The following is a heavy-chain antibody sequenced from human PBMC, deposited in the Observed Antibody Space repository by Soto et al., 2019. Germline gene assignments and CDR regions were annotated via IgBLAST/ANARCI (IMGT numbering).Heavy chain of an antibody. CDR3: ARHHGPTTSEKWFDP. J-gene: IGHJ5*02. CDR2: ISTYSGDT. D-gene: IGHD5-12*01. Sequence: QVHLVQSGVEVKTPGAPVKVSCQASGYTFFTYDISWVRQAPGQGLEWMGWISTYSGDTKYAQKFQGRVTMTTDTSTTTAYLELRSLRSDDTAVYYCARHHGPTTSEKWFDPWGQGTLVTVSS. CDR1: GYTFFTYD. V-gene: IGHV1-18*01.